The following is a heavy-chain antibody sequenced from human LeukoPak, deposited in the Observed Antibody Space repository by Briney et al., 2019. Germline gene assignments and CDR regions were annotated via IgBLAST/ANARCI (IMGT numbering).Heavy chain of an antibody. CDR2: MSPTTGEA. D-gene: IGHD3-22*01. CDR3: TRGRWLDDSSGSSGNAFDI. Sequence: ASVNVSCKASGYTFLSHDINWVRQATGQGLEWMGWMSPTTGEAGYAQRFQGRVTMTRDTSITTAYMELSSLTSEDTAVYYCTRGRWLDDSSGSSGNAFDIWGQGTVVTVSS. CDR1: GYTFLSHD. J-gene: IGHJ3*02. V-gene: IGHV1-8*01.